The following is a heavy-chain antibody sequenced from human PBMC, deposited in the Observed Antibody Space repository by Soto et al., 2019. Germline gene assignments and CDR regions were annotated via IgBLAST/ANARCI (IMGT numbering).Heavy chain of an antibody. D-gene: IGHD6-13*01. V-gene: IGHV4-39*01. J-gene: IGHJ4*02. CDR3: ARKDGSSSWTFDY. CDR1: GGSISSSSYY. Sequence: QLQLQESGPGLVKPSETLSLTCTVSGGSISSSSYYWGWIRQPPGKGLEWIGSIYYSGSTYYNPSLKSRVTITVDTSKNPFSLKLSSVTAADTAVYYCARKDGSSSWTFDYWGQGTLVTVSS. CDR2: IYYSGST.